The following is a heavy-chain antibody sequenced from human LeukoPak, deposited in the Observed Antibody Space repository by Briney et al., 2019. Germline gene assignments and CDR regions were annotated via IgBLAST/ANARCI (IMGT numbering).Heavy chain of an antibody. V-gene: IGHV4-34*01. CDR2: VNHSGGT. Sequence: SETLSLTCAVSGGSLSSYYWSWIRQPPGKGLEYIGEVNHSGGTNYSPSLKSRVTMSVDTSKNQFSLRVNSVTAADTAVYYCARNWAVNWFAPWGQGTLVTVSS. CDR3: ARNWAVNWFAP. J-gene: IGHJ5*02. D-gene: IGHD3-16*01. CDR1: GGSLSSYY.